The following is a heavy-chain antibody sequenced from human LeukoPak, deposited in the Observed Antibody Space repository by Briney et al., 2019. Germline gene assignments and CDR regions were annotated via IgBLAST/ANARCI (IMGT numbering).Heavy chain of an antibody. CDR2: INSDGSST. CDR3: ARVTVTKYYFDY. D-gene: IGHD4-17*01. V-gene: IGHV3-74*01. Sequence: GGSLRLSCAASGFTFSSYWMHWVRQAPGKGLVWVSRINSDGSSTSYADSVKGRFTISRDNAKNTLYLQMNSLRAEDTAVYYCARVTVTKYYFDYWGQGTLVTVSS. J-gene: IGHJ4*02. CDR1: GFTFSSYW.